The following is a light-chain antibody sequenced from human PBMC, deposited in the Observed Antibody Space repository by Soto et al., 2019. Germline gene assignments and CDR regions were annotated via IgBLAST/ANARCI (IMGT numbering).Light chain of an antibody. V-gene: IGKV1-5*03. Sequence: DIEMTQSPSTLSPSVGDRVTITCRATQIISSWLAWYQQQPGKAPNLLIYKASSLESGVPSRLSGSGSGTEFTLTISSLQPDDFATYYCQQYNSQSTFGQGTKVDIK. CDR1: QIISSW. J-gene: IGKJ1*01. CDR2: KAS. CDR3: QQYNSQST.